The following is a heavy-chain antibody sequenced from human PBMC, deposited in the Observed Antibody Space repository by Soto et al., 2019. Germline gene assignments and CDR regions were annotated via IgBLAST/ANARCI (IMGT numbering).Heavy chain of an antibody. V-gene: IGHV1-3*01. J-gene: IGHJ3*02. CDR2: INAGNGNT. CDR3: ARVSRIAASVAWAPPDSFDI. Sequence: ASVKVSCKASGYTFTSYAMHWVRQAPGQRLEWMGWINAGNGNTKYSQKFQGRVTITRDTSASTAYMELSSLRSEDTAVYYCARVSRIAASVAWAPPDSFDIWCKGTMVTV. CDR1: GYTFTSYA. D-gene: IGHD6-13*01.